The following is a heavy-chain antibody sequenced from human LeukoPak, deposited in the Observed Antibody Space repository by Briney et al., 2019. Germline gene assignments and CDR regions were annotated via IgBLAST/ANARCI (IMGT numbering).Heavy chain of an antibody. V-gene: IGHV3-21*01. D-gene: IGHD1-14*01. CDR3: ARDRRAVSTPQANWFDP. CDR2: ISSSSSYI. Sequence: PGGSLRLSCAASGFTFSSYSMNWVRQAPGKGLEWVSSISSSSSYIYYADSVKGRFTISRDNAKNSLYLQMNSLRAEDTAVYYCARDRRAVSTPQANWFDPWGQGTLVTVSS. J-gene: IGHJ5*02. CDR1: GFTFSSYS.